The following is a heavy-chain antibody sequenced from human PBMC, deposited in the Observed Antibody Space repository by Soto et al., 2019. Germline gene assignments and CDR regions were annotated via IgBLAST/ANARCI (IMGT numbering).Heavy chain of an antibody. D-gene: IGHD3-3*01. Sequence: QVQLVQSGAEVKEPGSAVKVSCKAPADSFSSYGISWVRQAPGQGLEWMGGIIPIFGTTNYAEKFQGRVKINADESTNTDYMELSSLRSEDTALYYCARVFPDGWVEPGVVRGDLDTWGRGTLVTVSS. CDR2: IIPIFGTT. V-gene: IGHV1-69*01. CDR3: ARVFPDGWVEPGVVRGDLDT. J-gene: IGHJ5*02. CDR1: ADSFSSYG.